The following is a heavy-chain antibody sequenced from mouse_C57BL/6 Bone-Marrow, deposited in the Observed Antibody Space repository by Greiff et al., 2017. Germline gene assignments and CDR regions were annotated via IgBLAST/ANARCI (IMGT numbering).Heavy chain of an antibody. Sequence: QVQLQQSGAELARPGASVKLSCKASGYTFTSYGISWVKQRTGQGLEWIGEIYPRRGDTYYNGKFKGKATLTAAKSSSTAYMELRSLTSEDSAGSFCARKGDSNYSYWGQGTTLTVSS. CDR2: IYPRRGDT. J-gene: IGHJ2*01. CDR1: GYTFTSYG. CDR3: ARKGDSNYSY. V-gene: IGHV1-81*01. D-gene: IGHD2-5*01.